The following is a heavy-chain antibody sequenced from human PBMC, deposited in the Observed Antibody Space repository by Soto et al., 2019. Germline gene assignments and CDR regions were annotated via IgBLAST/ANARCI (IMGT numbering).Heavy chain of an antibody. CDR2: INPNSGGT. V-gene: IGHV1-2*04. CDR1: GYTFTGYY. CDR3: ARSSSSSYRNWFDP. D-gene: IGHD6-6*01. J-gene: IGHJ5*02. Sequence: ASVKVSCKASGYTFTGYYMHWVRQAPGQGLEWMGWINPNSGGTNYAQKFQGWVTMTRDTSVSTAYMELSRLRSDDTAVYYCARSSSSSYRNWFDPWGQGTLVTVSS.